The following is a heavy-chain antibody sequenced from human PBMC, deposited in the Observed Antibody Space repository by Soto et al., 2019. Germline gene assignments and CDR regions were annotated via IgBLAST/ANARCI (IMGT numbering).Heavy chain of an antibody. CDR3: ARLTVEMATTYAVYFDY. D-gene: IGHD5-12*01. CDR1: CGSISSYY. J-gene: IGHJ4*02. CDR2: IYYSGST. Sequence: SETLSLTCTVSCGSISSYYWSWIRQPPGKGLEWIGYIYYSGSTNYNPSLKSRVTISVDTSKNQFSLKLSSVTAADTAVYYRARLTVEMATTYAVYFDYWGQGTLVTVSS. V-gene: IGHV4-59*08.